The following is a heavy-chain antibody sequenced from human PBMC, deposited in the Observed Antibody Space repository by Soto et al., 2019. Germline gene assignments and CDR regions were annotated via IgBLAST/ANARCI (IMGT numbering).Heavy chain of an antibody. CDR1: GFTFSSYW. J-gene: IGHJ4*02. Sequence: GGSLRLSCAASGFTFSSYWMHWVRQAPGKGLVWASRINSDGSSTSYADSVKGRFTISRDNAKNTLYLQMNSLRAEDTAVYYCARGPHYTVPLYYFDYWGQGTLVTVSS. CDR3: ARGPHYTVPLYYFDY. D-gene: IGHD2-2*02. V-gene: IGHV3-74*01. CDR2: INSDGSST.